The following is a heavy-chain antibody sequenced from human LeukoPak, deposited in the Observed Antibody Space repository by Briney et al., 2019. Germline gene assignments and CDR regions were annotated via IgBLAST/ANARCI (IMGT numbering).Heavy chain of an antibody. CDR1: GYTFTSYY. Sequence: ASVKVSCKASGYTFTSYYMHWVRQAPGQGLEWMGIINPSGGSTSYAQKFQGRVTMTRDMSTSTVYMELSSLRSEDTAVYYCARDRDWYYGSGSYDFDYWGQGTLVTVSS. D-gene: IGHD3-10*01. V-gene: IGHV1-46*01. CDR3: ARDRDWYYGSGSYDFDY. J-gene: IGHJ4*02. CDR2: INPSGGST.